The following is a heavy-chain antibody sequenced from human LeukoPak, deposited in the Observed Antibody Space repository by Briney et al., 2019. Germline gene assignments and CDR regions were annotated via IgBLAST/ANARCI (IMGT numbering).Heavy chain of an antibody. D-gene: IGHD6-13*01. V-gene: IGHV1-69*05. J-gene: IGHJ4*02. CDR2: IIPIFGTA. Sequence: ASVKVSCKASGGTFSSYAISWVRQAPGQGLEWMGGIIPIFGTANYAQKFQGRVTITTDESTSTAYMELSSLRSEDTAVYYCARGSSSWYERGGYFDYWGQGTLVTVSS. CDR1: GGTFSSYA. CDR3: ARGSSSWYERGGYFDY.